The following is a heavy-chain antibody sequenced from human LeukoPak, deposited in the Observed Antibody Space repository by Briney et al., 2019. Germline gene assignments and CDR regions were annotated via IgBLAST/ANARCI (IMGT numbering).Heavy chain of an antibody. J-gene: IGHJ4*02. CDR2: IIPIFGTA. CDR3: ARAPLLAAAGTRGFDY. CDR1: GGTFSSYA. V-gene: IGHV1-69*01. Sequence: SVKVSCKASGGTFSSYAISWVRQAPGQGLEWMGGIIPIFGTANYAQKFQGRVTITADESTSTAYMKLSSLRSEDTAVYYCARAPLLAAAGTRGFDYWGQGTLVTVSS. D-gene: IGHD6-13*01.